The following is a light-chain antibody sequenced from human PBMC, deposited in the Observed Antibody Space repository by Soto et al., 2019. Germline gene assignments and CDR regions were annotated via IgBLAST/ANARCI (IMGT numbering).Light chain of an antibody. CDR2: EVS. V-gene: IGLV2-14*01. CDR1: SSDVGGYNY. J-gene: IGLJ3*02. Sequence: QSALTQPASVSGSPGQSITISCNGTSSDVGGYNYVSWYQQHPDKAPKLMIYEVSNRPSGVSNRFSGSKSGNTASLTISGLQSEDEGNYYCSSYTRGSTLVFGGVTKLTVL. CDR3: SSYTRGSTLV.